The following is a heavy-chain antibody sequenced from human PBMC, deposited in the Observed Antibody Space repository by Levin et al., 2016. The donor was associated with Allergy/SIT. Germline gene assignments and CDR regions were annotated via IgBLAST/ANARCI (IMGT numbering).Heavy chain of an antibody. Sequence: WVRQAPGQGLEWMGSFSTYSGTTDFAERFQDRITMTKDTSTNTVYMELRGLRSDDTAVYYCARDVVPPGSYYPILDHWGPGTLVTVSS. CDR3: ARDVVPPGSYYPILDH. D-gene: IGHD1-26*01. CDR2: FSTYSGTT. V-gene: IGHV1-18*01. J-gene: IGHJ4*02.